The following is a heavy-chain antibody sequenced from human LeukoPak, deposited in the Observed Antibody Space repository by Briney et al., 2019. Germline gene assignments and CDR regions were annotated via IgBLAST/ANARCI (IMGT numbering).Heavy chain of an antibody. D-gene: IGHD1-26*01. CDR2: ISSSSNTI. J-gene: IGHJ3*02. CDR3: ARFIVGAEIDAFDI. CDR1: GFTFRAYS. V-gene: IGHV3-48*02. Sequence: GGSLRLSCAASGFTFRAYSMNWVRQAPGKGLEWVSYISSSSNTIYYADSVKGRFTISRDNAKNSLYLQMNSLRDEDTAVYYCARFIVGAEIDAFDIWGQGTMVTVSS.